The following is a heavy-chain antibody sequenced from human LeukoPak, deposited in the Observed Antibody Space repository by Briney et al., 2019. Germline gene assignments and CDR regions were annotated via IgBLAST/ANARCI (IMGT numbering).Heavy chain of an antibody. V-gene: IGHV3-7*01. CDR2: IKQDGSEK. CDR3: AREVYYDNGSSRGSLFNY. D-gene: IGHD3-22*01. Sequence: GGSLRLSCAASGLTFSIYWMSWVRQAPGKGLEWVANIKQDGSEKYYVDSVKGRFTISRDNAKNSLYLQMNSLRAEDTAVYYCAREVYYDNGSSRGSLFNYWGQGTLVTVSS. CDR1: GLTFSIYW. J-gene: IGHJ4*02.